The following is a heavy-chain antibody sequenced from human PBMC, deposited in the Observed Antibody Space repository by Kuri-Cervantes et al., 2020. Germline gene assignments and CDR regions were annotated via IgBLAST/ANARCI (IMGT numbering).Heavy chain of an antibody. CDR2: IYHSGST. V-gene: IGHV4-30-2*01. CDR1: GGSISSGGYS. D-gene: IGHD3-16*02. J-gene: IGHJ6*02. CDR3: ARDATIYDYVWWSYRAYGMDV. Sequence: SETLSLTCAVSGGSISSGGYSWSWIRQPPGKGLEWIGYIYHSGSTYYNPSLKSRVTISVDRSNNQFSLKLSSVTAADTAVYYCARDATIYDYVWWSYRAYGMDVWGQGTTVTVSS.